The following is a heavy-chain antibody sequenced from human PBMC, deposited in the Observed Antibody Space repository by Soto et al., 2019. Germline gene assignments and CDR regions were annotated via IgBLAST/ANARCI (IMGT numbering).Heavy chain of an antibody. V-gene: IGHV3-23*01. CDR1: GFTFSSSA. D-gene: IGHD6-19*01. CDR3: AKDRGGFAGGWEYFDY. Sequence: EVRLLESGGGLVQPGGSLRLSCATSGFTFSSSAMTWVRQAPGKGLEWVSSITDGGGLTCYADSVKGRCTISRDNSKNTLYLQMNALSAEDTAFYYCAKDRGGFAGGWEYFDYWGQGALVTVSS. J-gene: IGHJ4*02. CDR2: ITDGGGLT.